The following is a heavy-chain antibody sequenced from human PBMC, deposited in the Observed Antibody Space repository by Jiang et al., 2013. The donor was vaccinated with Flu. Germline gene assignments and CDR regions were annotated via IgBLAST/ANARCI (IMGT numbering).Heavy chain of an antibody. V-gene: IGHV3-23*01. CDR3: VKVRDGYNINFDY. Sequence: VQLLESGGGLVQPGGSLRLSCAASGFTFSSHAMSWVRQAPGKGLEWVSTIGGSDDRTFYTDSVKGRLTISRDNSENTLYLQMDSLRAEDTAVYYCVKVRDGYNINFDYWGRGTLVTVS. CDR1: GFTFSSHA. J-gene: IGHJ4*02. CDR2: IGGSDDRT. D-gene: IGHD5-24*01.